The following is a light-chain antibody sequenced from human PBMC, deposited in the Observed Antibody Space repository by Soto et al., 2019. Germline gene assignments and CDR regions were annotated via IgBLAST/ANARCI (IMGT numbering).Light chain of an antibody. CDR3: ETWDRTLRGPV. J-gene: IGLJ2*01. V-gene: IGLV1-44*01. CDR2: NTH. Sequence: QSVLTQPPSASGTPGQGVTISCSGSSSNIRSEAVNWYQQLPGTAPKLLIHNTHQRLSGVPDRFSGSKSGTSASLAISGLHSEDEAHYYCETWDRTLRGPVFGGGTKLTVL. CDR1: SSNIRSEA.